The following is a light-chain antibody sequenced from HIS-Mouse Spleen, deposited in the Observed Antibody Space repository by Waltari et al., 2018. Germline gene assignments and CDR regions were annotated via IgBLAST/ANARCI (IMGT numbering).Light chain of an antibody. CDR1: SSDVGSYNR. V-gene: IGLV2-18*01. Sequence: QSALTQPPSVSGSPGQSVTISCTGTSSDVGSYNRVSWYQQPPGTAPKLMIYEGSNRPSGVPDRFSGSKSGNTASLTISGLQAEDEADYYCSLYTSSSTYVVFGGGTKLTVL. CDR2: EGS. CDR3: SLYTSSSTYVV. J-gene: IGLJ2*01.